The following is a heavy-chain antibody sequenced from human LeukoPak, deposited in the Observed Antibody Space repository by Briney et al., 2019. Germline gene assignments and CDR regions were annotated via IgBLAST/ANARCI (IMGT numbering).Heavy chain of an antibody. CDR1: GYTFTAYY. J-gene: IGHJ4*02. D-gene: IGHD3-10*01. V-gene: IGHV1-2*02. CDR3: ARDGDYGSGSYYRGFFDY. Sequence: ASVKVSCKASGYTFTAYYMHWVRQAPGQGLEWMGWIHPNSGGTNYAQRFQGRVTMTRDTSISTAYMGLSRLRSDDTAVYYCARDGDYGSGSYYRGFFDYWGQGTQVTVSS. CDR2: IHPNSGGT.